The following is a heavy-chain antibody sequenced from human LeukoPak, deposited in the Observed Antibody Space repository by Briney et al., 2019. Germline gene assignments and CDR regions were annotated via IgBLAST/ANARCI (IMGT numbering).Heavy chain of an antibody. CDR2: IKQDGSEK. Sequence: GGSLRLSCAASGFTFSSYWMSWVRQAPGKGLEWVANIKQDGSEKYCVGSVKGRFTISRDNAMNSLYLQMNSLRAEDTAVYYCAREKTYYYDSSGYRYYFDYWGQGTLVTVSS. V-gene: IGHV3-7*01. J-gene: IGHJ4*02. CDR3: AREKTYYYDSSGYRYYFDY. D-gene: IGHD3-22*01. CDR1: GFTFSSYW.